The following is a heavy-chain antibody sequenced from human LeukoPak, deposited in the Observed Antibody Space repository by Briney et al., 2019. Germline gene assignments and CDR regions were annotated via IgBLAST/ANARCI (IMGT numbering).Heavy chain of an antibody. CDR3: AREGFWSGYYHFDY. V-gene: IGHV3-21*04. J-gene: IGHJ4*02. Sequence: GGSLRLSCAASGFSFIHYTMNWVRQAPGKGLEWVSSISSGGSHIYYADSVKGRFTISRDNSKNTLYLQMNSLRAEDTAVYYCAREGFWSGYYHFDYWGQGTLVTVSS. CDR1: GFSFIHYT. CDR2: ISSGGSHI. D-gene: IGHD3-3*01.